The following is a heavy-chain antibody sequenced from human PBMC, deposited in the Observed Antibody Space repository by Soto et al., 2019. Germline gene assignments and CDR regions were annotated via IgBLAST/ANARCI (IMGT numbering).Heavy chain of an antibody. CDR3: AKDYASTWYWYFDA. J-gene: IGHJ5*02. CDR2: ISGSGDKT. D-gene: IGHD6-13*01. CDR1: GFSFSNFA. V-gene: IGHV3-23*01. Sequence: VGSLRLSCAASGFSFSNFAMSWVRQAPGTGLEWVSSISGSGDKTYYLDSVKGRFTISRDNSKNTLYLHMNSLGAEDTAVYFFAKDYASTWYWYFDAWGQGTPVTVSS.